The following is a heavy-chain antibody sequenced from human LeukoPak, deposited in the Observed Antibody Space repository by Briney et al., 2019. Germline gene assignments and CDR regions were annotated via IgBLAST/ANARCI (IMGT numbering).Heavy chain of an antibody. CDR1: GFTSDDYA. J-gene: IGHJ2*01. CDR2: ISWNSGSI. CDR3: ARAKTRITLIVAPDWYFDL. V-gene: IGHV3-9*02. Sequence: PGRSLRLSCAASGFTSDDYAMHWVRQAPGKGLEWVSGISWNSGSIGYADSVKGRFTISRDNAKNSLYLQMNSLRAEDTALYYCARAKTRITLIVAPDWYFDLWGRGTLVTVSP. D-gene: IGHD3-22*01.